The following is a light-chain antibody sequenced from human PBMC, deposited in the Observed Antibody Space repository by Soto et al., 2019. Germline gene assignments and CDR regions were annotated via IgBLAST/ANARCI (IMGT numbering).Light chain of an antibody. CDR1: QTISGW. CDR2: DAS. Sequence: DIQMTQSPSTLSASVGDTVTITCRASQTISGWLAWYQQRPGKAPNLLIFDASTLESGVPSRFSGSGSGTNFTLTISCLQSDDFATYYCLQYNGYYRTFGQGTKVEIK. J-gene: IGKJ1*01. V-gene: IGKV1-5*01. CDR3: LQYNGYYRT.